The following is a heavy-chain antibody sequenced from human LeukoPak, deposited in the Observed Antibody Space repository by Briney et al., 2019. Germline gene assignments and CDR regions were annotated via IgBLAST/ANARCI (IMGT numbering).Heavy chain of an antibody. J-gene: IGHJ3*02. CDR1: GYSFTSYW. CDR2: IYPGDSDT. V-gene: IGHV5-51*01. D-gene: IGHD3-22*01. Sequence: AGESLKISCKGSGYSFTSYWIGWVRQMPGKGLEWMGIIYPGDSDTRYSPSFQGQVTISADKSISTAYLQWSSLKASDTAMYYCATPPHYYDSSGYWDDAFDIWGQGTMVTVSS. CDR3: ATPPHYYDSSGYWDDAFDI.